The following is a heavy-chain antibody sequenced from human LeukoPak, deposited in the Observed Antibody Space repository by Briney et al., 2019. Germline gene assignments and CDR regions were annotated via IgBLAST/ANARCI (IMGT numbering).Heavy chain of an antibody. Sequence: GGSLRLSCAASGFTFSGSAMHWVRQASGKGLEWVGRIRSKANSYATAYAASVKGRFTISRDDSKNTAYLQMNSLKTEDTAVYYCTRLKDTAMVHWGQGTLVTVSS. CDR2: IRSKANSYAT. V-gene: IGHV3-73*01. CDR1: GFTFSGSA. D-gene: IGHD5-18*01. CDR3: TRLKDTAMVH. J-gene: IGHJ4*02.